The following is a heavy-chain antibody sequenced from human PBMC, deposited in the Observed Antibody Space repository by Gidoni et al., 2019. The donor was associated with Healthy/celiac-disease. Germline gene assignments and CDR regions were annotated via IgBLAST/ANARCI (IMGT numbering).Heavy chain of an antibody. CDR1: GVTFSSYA. V-gene: IGHV3-30*01. D-gene: IGHD5-18*01. J-gene: IGHJ4*02. Sequence: QVQLVESVGGVVQAGRSLRLTCAASGVTFSSYAMHWVRQAPGKGLEWLSFISYDGSHEYYADSLKGRFTISRDHSTNTLYLQMNSLRAEDTAVSYCARGYSYGSFYFDYWGQGPLVTVSS. CDR2: ISYDGSHE. CDR3: ARGYSYGSFYFDY.